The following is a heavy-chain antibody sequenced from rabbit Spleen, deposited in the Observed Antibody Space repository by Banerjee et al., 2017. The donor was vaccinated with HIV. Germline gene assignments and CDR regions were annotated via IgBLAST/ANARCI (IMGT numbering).Heavy chain of an antibody. CDR3: ARDLDGVIGWNFGW. CDR2: IYAARGTT. CDR1: GIDFTNYY. Sequence: QEQLTETGGGLVQPGGSLTLSCKASGIDFTNYYITWVRQAPGKGLEWIGIIYAARGTTDYASWVNGRFTFSKTSSTTVTLQMTSLTAADTATYFCARDLDGVIGWNFGWWGPGTLVTVS. D-gene: IGHD4-1*01. V-gene: IGHV1S45*01. J-gene: IGHJ6*01.